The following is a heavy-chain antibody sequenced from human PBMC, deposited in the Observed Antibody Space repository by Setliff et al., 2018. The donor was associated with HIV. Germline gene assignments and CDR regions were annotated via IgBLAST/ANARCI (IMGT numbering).Heavy chain of an antibody. J-gene: IGHJ5*02. D-gene: IGHD1-26*01. CDR2: VCQRGGI. V-gene: IGHV4-4*02. CDR3: VRNHEWALGT. Sequence: SETLSLTCAVSGDSINTPHCWSWVRQSLEKGLEWIGEVCQRGGINYNPFLWSRASISMDKPRSYFSLEMASLTAADTAVYFCVRNHEWALGTWGQGLLVTVSS. CDR1: GDSINTPHC.